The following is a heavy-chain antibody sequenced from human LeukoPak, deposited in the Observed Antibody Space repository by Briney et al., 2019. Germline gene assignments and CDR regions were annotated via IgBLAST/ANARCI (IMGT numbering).Heavy chain of an antibody. CDR1: GYTFTDYF. CDR2: INPKSGGT. CDR3: ARGFFSGSYFYYFDY. V-gene: IGHV1-2*02. Sequence: ASVKVSCKASGYTFTDYFMNWVRQAPGQGLEWMGWINPKSGGTVYAQKFQGRVTMTRDTSSSTAYMELSSLRSEDTAVYYCARGFFSGSYFYYFDYWGQGTLVTVSS. J-gene: IGHJ4*02. D-gene: IGHD3-10*01.